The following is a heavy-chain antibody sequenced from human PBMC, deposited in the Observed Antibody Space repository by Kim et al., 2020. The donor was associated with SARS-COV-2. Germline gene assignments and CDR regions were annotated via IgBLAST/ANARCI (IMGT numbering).Heavy chain of an antibody. CDR3: ARDLGAI. CDR2: EGSST. Sequence: EGSSTSYADSVKGRFTIARDNAKNTLYLQMNSLRAEDTAVYYCARDLGAIWGQGTMVTVSS. V-gene: IGHV3-74*01. J-gene: IGHJ3*02.